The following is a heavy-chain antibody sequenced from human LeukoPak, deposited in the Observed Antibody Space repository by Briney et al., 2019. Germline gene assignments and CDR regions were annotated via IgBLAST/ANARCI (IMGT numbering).Heavy chain of an antibody. CDR1: GFTFSNAW. Sequence: GGSLRPSCAASGFTFSNAWMSWVRQAPGKGLEWVGRIKCKTDGGTTDYAAPVKGRFTISRDDSKNTLYLQMNSLKTEDAAVYYCTTDGGATISPDYWGQGTLVTVSS. J-gene: IGHJ4*02. CDR2: IKCKTDGGTT. V-gene: IGHV3-15*01. D-gene: IGHD1-26*01. CDR3: TTDGGATISPDY.